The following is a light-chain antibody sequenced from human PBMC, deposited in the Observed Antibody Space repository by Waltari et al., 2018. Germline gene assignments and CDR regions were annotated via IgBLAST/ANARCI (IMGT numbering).Light chain of an antibody. J-gene: IGLJ2*01. V-gene: IGLV3-10*01. CDR2: EDL. CDR1: ALPKND. Sequence: SYEVTQPPSVSVSPGQTARITCSGAALPKNDAHWYQQKSGQARGLVIYEDLKRPPGIPERFSGSNSGTTATLTISGAQVGDEADDDCYSIYSSGSLEIFGGGTNLTVL. CDR3: YSIYSSGSLEI.